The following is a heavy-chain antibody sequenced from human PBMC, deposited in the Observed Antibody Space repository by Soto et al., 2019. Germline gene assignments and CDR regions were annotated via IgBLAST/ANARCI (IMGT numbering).Heavy chain of an antibody. V-gene: IGHV3-15*07. Sequence: GGSLRLSCAASGFSFSPACMNWVRQAPGKGLEWVGLIKSKGGGGTADYAAPVKGRFIISRDDSKNTIYLQMNSLKPEDTALYYCIWQQDFYYGRAVWGQGTTVTVSS. D-gene: IGHD6-13*01. CDR3: IWQQDFYYGRAV. J-gene: IGHJ6*02. CDR2: IKSKGGGGTA. CDR1: GFSFSPAC.